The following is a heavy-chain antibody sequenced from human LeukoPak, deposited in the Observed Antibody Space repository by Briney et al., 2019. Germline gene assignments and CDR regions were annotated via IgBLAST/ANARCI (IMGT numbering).Heavy chain of an antibody. D-gene: IGHD6-6*01. CDR2: INPNSGGT. CDR3: ARDRSMSIAARGRYWFDP. J-gene: IGHJ5*02. Sequence: ASVKVSCKASGYTFTGYYMHWVRQAPGQGLEWMGWINPNSGGTNYAQKFQGRVTMTRDTSISTAYMELSRLRSDDTAVYYCARDRSMSIAARGRYWFDPWGQGTLVTVSS. CDR1: GYTFTGYY. V-gene: IGHV1-2*02.